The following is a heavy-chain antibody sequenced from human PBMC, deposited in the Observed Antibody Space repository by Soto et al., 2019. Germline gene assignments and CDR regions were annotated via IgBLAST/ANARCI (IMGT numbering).Heavy chain of an antibody. Sequence: QVQLVQSGAEVKKPGASVKVSCKASGYTFTSYAMHWVRQAPGQRLEWMGWINAGNGNTKYSQKFQGRVTITRDTYASTAYRELSSLISEDTAVYYCASVGGNSGMGYWGQGTLVTVSS. J-gene: IGHJ4*02. CDR2: INAGNGNT. CDR3: ASVGGNSGMGY. D-gene: IGHD3-10*01. V-gene: IGHV1-3*01. CDR1: GYTFTSYA.